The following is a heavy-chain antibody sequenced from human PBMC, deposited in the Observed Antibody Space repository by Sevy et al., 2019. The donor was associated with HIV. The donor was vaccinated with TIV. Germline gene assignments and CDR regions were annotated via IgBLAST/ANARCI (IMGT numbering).Heavy chain of an antibody. CDR1: GFIVTSNY. CDR2: IHGGGTT. J-gene: IGHJ4*02. D-gene: IGHD1-7*01. Sequence: GGSLRLSCAASGFIVTSNYMSWVRQAPGKGLEWVSVIHGGGTTQYADSVKGRFTISRDNSKNTLYLQMNTLRAEDTAVYYCARTPKGNYVDYFDYWGQGTLVTVSS. V-gene: IGHV3-53*01. CDR3: ARTPKGNYVDYFDY.